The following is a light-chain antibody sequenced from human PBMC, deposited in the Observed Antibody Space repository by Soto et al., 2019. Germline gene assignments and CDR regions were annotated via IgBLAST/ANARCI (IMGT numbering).Light chain of an antibody. CDR2: DAS. J-gene: IGKJ4*01. Sequence: EIVLTQSPATLSLSPGERATLSCRASQSVSSYLAWYQQKPGQAPRLLIYDASNRATGIPARFSGSGSGTDFTLTISSLEPEDFAVYCCQQLSNWPPGLTFGGGTKVEIK. V-gene: IGKV3-11*01. CDR3: QQLSNWPPGLT. CDR1: QSVSSY.